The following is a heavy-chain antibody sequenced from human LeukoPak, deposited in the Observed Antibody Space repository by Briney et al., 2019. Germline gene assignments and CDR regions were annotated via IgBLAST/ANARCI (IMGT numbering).Heavy chain of an antibody. CDR2: ISYDESRK. CDR1: GFTFSSYG. Sequence: GGSLRLSCAASGFTFSSYGMYWVRQAPGKGLEWVSLISYDESRKYYADSVKGRFTISRDNSKNTLYLQMNGLRAEDTAVYYCARGWGSSVYASALDVWGQGTVVTVSS. V-gene: IGHV3-33*05. J-gene: IGHJ3*01. D-gene: IGHD3-22*01. CDR3: ARGWGSSVYASALDV.